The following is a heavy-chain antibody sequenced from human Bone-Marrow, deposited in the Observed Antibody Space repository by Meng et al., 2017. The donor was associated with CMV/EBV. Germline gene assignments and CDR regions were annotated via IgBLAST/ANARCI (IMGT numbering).Heavy chain of an antibody. CDR1: GFTSSSYS. D-gene: IGHD3-3*01. J-gene: IGHJ6*02. CDR3: ARESYYDFWSGYSGSNYYYGMDV. CDR2: ISSSSSYI. Sequence: GESLKISCAASGFTSSSYSMNWVRQAPGKGLEWVSSISSSSSYIYYADSVKGRFTISRDNAKNSLYLQMNSLRAEDTAVYYCARESYYDFWSGYSGSNYYYGMDVWGQGTTVTVSS. V-gene: IGHV3-21*01.